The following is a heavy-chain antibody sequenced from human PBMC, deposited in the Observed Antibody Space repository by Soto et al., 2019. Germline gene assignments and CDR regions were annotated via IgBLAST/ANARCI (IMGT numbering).Heavy chain of an antibody. CDR3: ARDYNWFDP. CDR1: GGSISSYY. Sequence: SETLSLTCTVSGGSISSYYWSWIRQPPGKGLEWIGYIYYSGSTNYNPSPKSRVTISVDTSKNQFSLKLSSVTAADTAVYYCARDYNWFDPWGQGTLVTVSS. V-gene: IGHV4-59*12. J-gene: IGHJ5*02. CDR2: IYYSGST.